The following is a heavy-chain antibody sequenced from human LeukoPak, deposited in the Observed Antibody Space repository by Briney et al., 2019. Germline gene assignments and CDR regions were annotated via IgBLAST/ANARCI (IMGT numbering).Heavy chain of an antibody. CDR1: GFTFSTYA. J-gene: IGHJ6*02. D-gene: IGHD3-10*01. Sequence: GRSLRFSCAASGFTFSTYAMHWVRQAPGKGLEWVAVISYDGSNKYYADSVKGRFTISRDNSKSTLYLQMISLRAEDTAVYYCARDHWVTMVRGVIPLYGLDVWGQGSTVTVSS. CDR2: ISYDGSNK. CDR3: ARDHWVTMVRGVIPLYGLDV. V-gene: IGHV3-30-3*01.